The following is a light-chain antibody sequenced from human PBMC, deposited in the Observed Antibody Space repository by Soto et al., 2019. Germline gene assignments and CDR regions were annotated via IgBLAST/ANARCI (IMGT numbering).Light chain of an antibody. CDR3: QQYGSSPLT. V-gene: IGKV3-20*01. CDR2: GAS. CDR1: QSVSSSY. Sequence: EIVLTQSPGTLSLSPGERAILSCRASQSVSSSYLAWYQQKPGQAPRLLIYGASSRATGIPDRFSGSGSGTDFTLTISRLEPEDVAVYYCQQYGSSPLTFGGRTKVEIK. J-gene: IGKJ4*01.